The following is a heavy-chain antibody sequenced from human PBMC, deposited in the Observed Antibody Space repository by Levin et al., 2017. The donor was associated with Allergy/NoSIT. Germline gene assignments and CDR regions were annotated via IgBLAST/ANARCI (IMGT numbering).Heavy chain of an antibody. V-gene: IGHV1-8*01. D-gene: IGHD2-21*02. J-gene: IGHJ6*02. CDR2: MNPNSGNT. CDR1: GYTFTSYD. Sequence: GESLKISCKASGYTFTSYDINWVRQATGQGLEWMGWMNPNSGNTGYAQKFQGRVTMTRNTSISTAYMELSSLRSEDTAVYYCARVSGLSLQLVMTRGGMDVWGQGTTVTVSS. CDR3: ARVSGLSLQLVMTRGGMDV.